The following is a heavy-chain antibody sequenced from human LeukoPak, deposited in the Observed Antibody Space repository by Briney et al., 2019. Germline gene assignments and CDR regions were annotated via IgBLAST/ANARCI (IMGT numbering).Heavy chain of an antibody. D-gene: IGHD3-10*01. Sequence: SETLSLTCAVYGGSFSGYYWSWIRQPPGKGLEWIGEINHSGSTNYNPSLESRVTISVDTSKNQFSLKLSSVTAADTAVYYCARHGTSGSYYYYMDVWGKGTTVTISS. CDR3: ARHGTSGSYYYYMDV. J-gene: IGHJ6*03. CDR1: GGSFSGYY. V-gene: IGHV4-34*01. CDR2: INHSGST.